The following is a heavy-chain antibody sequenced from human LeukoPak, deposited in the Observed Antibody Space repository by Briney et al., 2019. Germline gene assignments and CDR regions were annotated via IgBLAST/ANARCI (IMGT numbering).Heavy chain of an antibody. V-gene: IGHV3-74*01. CDR3: TVVITNSTYGMLDT. Sequence: GGSLSLSCTASRVTISNYWCHWIRQAPGKGLVWVSRINSDGSRTNYADCVKGRFTISRDNAKNTVFLQMNSLRAEDAAVYCCTVVITNSTYGMLDTWAKGALATVSS. J-gene: IGHJ5*02. CDR1: RVTISNYW. D-gene: IGHD3-22*01. CDR2: INSDGSRT.